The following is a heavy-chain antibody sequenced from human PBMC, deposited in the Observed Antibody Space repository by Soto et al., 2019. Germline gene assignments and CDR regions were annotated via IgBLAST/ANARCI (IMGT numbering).Heavy chain of an antibody. J-gene: IGHJ4*02. CDR1: GFSFSSFA. CDR2: ISDDGASI. CDR3: ARENSVQAWLHHFDH. D-gene: IGHD5-18*01. Sequence: PGGSLRLSCEASGFSFSSFAMNWVRQAPGRGLEWVSYISDDGASIYYADSLKGRFTISRDSAKNSLSLQMNSLRAEDTAVYYCARENSVQAWLHHFDHWGLGTLVTVSS. V-gene: IGHV3-48*03.